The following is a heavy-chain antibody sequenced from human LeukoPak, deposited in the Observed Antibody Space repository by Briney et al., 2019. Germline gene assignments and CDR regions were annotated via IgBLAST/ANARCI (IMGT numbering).Heavy chain of an antibody. CDR3: ARHKYSSSPFDY. J-gene: IGHJ4*02. CDR2: IYTSGSI. Sequence: SETLSLTCTVSGGSISSYYWSWLRQPAGKGLEWIGRIYTSGSINYNPSLKSRVTMSVDTSKSQFSLKLSSVTAADTAVYYCARHKYSSSPFDYWGQGTLVTVSS. CDR1: GGSISSYY. V-gene: IGHV4-4*07. D-gene: IGHD6-6*01.